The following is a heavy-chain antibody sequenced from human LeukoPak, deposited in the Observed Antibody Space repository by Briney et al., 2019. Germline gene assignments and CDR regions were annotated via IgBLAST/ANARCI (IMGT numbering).Heavy chain of an antibody. D-gene: IGHD3-22*01. CDR2: ISSSSSTV. CDR1: GFIFSDYS. Sequence: GGSLRLSCAASGFIFSDYSMNWVRQAPGKGLEWVSFISSSSSTVYYADSVKGRFTISRDSAKNSLYLQMNSLRAEDTAVYYCARDLSSYESSGYDYYFDYWXXGTXVTVSS. CDR3: ARDLSSYESSGYDYYFDY. V-gene: IGHV3-48*04. J-gene: IGHJ4*02.